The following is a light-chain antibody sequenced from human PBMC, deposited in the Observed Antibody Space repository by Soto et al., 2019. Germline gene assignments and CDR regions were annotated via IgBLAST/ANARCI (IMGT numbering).Light chain of an antibody. Sequence: QSVLTQPPSVSGAPGQRVTISCTGSSSKIGAGYDVHWYQQLPGTAPKLLISGNSNRPSGVPDRFSGSKSGTSASLAITGLQAEDEADYYCQSYDSSLSGGVFGGGTKVTVL. J-gene: IGLJ3*02. CDR2: GNS. CDR1: SSKIGAGYD. V-gene: IGLV1-40*01. CDR3: QSYDSSLSGGV.